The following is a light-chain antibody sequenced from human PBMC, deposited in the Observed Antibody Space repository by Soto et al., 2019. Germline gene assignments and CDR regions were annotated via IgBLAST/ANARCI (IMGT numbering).Light chain of an antibody. J-gene: IGKJ5*01. CDR1: QSVSSGY. CDR2: GAS. V-gene: IGKV3-15*01. CDR3: QQYNGWPIT. Sequence: EIVMTQSPATLSVSPGERATLSCRASQSVSSGYLAWYQQKPGQAPRLLIYGASTRATGFPARFSGSGSGTEFTLTISSLQSEDFAVYYCQQYNGWPITFGQGTRLEIK.